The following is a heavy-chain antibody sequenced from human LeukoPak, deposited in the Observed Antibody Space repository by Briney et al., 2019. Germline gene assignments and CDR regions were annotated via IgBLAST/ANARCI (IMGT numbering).Heavy chain of an antibody. J-gene: IGHJ3*02. D-gene: IGHD3-22*01. CDR3: ARDITMIVVVLGHHAFDI. V-gene: IGHV1-2*02. Sequence: GASVKVSCKASGYTFTGYYMHWVRQAPGQGLEWMGWINPNSGGTNYAQKFQGRVTMTRDTSISTAYMELSRLRSDDTAVYYCARDITMIVVVLGHHAFDIWGQGTMVTVSS. CDR1: GYTFTGYY. CDR2: INPNSGGT.